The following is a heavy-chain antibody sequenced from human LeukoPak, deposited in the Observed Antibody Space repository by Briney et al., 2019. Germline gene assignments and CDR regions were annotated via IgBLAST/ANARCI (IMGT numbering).Heavy chain of an antibody. CDR3: ARVGQVVPAAKNEFDP. Sequence: SETLSLTCAVYGGSFSGYYWSWIRQPPGKGLEWIGEINHSGSTNYNPSLKSRVTISVDTSKNQFSLKLSSVTAADTAVYYCARVGQVVPAAKNEFDPWGQGTLVTVSS. J-gene: IGHJ5*02. CDR1: GGSFSGYY. CDR2: INHSGST. V-gene: IGHV4-34*01. D-gene: IGHD2-2*01.